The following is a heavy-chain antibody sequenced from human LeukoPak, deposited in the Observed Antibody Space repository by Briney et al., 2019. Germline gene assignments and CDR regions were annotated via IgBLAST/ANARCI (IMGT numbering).Heavy chain of an antibody. V-gene: IGHV3-48*04. CDR2: ISSSGSTI. CDR1: GFTFSSYS. Sequence: GGSLRLSCAASGFTFSSYSMNWVRQAPGKGLEWVSYISSSGSTIYYADSVKGRFTISRDNAKNSLYLQMNSLRAKDTAVYYCAREAYGSGSYYTYYYYYYMDVWGKGTTVTISS. D-gene: IGHD3-10*01. J-gene: IGHJ6*03. CDR3: AREAYGSGSYYTYYYYYYMDV.